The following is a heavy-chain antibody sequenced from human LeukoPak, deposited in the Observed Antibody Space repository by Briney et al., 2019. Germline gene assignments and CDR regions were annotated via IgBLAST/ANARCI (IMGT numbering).Heavy chain of an antibody. CDR2: IKQDGSKK. CDR3: TRVGYIDEGIDY. CDR1: GFTFSNFW. V-gene: IGHV3-7*04. Sequence: GGSLRLSCTASGFTFSNFWMGWVRQAPGKGLEWVANIKQDGSKKSYVDSVKGRFTISRDNAKNSLYLQMNSLRAEDTAIYYCTRVGYIDEGIDYWGQGTLVTVSS. D-gene: IGHD5-24*01. J-gene: IGHJ4*02.